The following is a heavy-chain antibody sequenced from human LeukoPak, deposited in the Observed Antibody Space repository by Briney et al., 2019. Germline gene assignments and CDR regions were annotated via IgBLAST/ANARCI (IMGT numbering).Heavy chain of an antibody. Sequence: GGSLRLSCAASGSTFSSYAMHWVRQAPGKGLEYVSAISSNGGSTYYANSVKGRFTISRDNSKNTLYLQMGSLRAEDMAVYYCARGGYNWISVKYYFDYWGQGTLVTVSS. CDR2: ISSNGGST. CDR1: GSTFSSYA. V-gene: IGHV3-64*01. D-gene: IGHD1-20*01. CDR3: ARGGYNWISVKYYFDY. J-gene: IGHJ4*02.